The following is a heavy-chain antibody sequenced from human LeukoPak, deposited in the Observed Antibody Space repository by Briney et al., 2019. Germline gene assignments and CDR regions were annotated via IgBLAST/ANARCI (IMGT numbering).Heavy chain of an antibody. V-gene: IGHV1-46*01. CDR2: INPSGGST. J-gene: IGHJ3*02. Sequence: ASVKVSCKASGYTFTSYYMHWVRQAPGQGLEWMGIINPSGGSTSYAQKFQGRVTMTRDMSTSTVYMELSSLRSEDTAVYYCARSYPEKMGDYVAFDIWGQGTMVTVSS. CDR3: ARSYPEKMGDYVAFDI. D-gene: IGHD4-17*01. CDR1: GYTFTSYY.